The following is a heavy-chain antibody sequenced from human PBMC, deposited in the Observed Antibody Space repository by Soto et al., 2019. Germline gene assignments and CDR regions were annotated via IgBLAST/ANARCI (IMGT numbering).Heavy chain of an antibody. CDR3: ARAGEEVGSFDY. J-gene: IGHJ4*02. Sequence: SVKVSCKASGGTFSSYTISWVRQAPGQGLEWMGRIIPILGIANYAQKFQGRVTITADKSTSTAYMELSSLRSEDTAVYYCARAGEEVGSFDYWGQGTLVTVSS. D-gene: IGHD3-10*01. CDR1: GGTFSSYT. V-gene: IGHV1-69*02. CDR2: IIPILGIA.